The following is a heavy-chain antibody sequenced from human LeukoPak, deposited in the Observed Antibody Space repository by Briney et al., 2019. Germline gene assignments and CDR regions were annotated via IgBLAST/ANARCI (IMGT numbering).Heavy chain of an antibody. J-gene: IGHJ6*02. D-gene: IGHD2-8*01. CDR2: IQSDGSAT. CDR1: GLTFTTYW. Sequence: GGSLRLSCAASGLTFTTYWMHWVRQAPAKGLVWVSRIQSDGSATGYAASVKGRFTISRDNARNTLYLQMNSLRAEDTAVYYCARELDAYDGMDVWGQGTTVTVSS. CDR3: ARELDAYDGMDV. V-gene: IGHV3-74*01.